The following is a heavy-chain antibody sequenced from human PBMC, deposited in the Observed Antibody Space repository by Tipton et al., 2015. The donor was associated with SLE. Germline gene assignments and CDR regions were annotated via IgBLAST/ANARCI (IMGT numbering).Heavy chain of an antibody. J-gene: IGHJ4*02. Sequence: SLRLSCAASGFTFSSYGMHWVRQAPGKGLEWVAVISYDGSNKYYADSVKGRFTISRDNSKNTLYLQMNSLRAEDTAVYYCAKDQEYSRYYFDYWGQGTLVTVSS. CDR2: ISYDGSNK. D-gene: IGHD5-18*01. CDR3: AKDQEYSRYYFDY. CDR1: GFTFSSYG. V-gene: IGHV3-30*18.